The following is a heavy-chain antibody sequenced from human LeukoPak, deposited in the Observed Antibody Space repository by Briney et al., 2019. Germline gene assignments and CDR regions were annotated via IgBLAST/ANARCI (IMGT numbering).Heavy chain of an antibody. CDR1: GYTFTGYY. Sequence: ASVKVSCKASGYTFTGYYMHWVRQAPGQGLEWMGWINPNSGGTNYAQKFQGRVTMTRDTSISTAYMELSRLRSDDTAVYYCARASPSPWLVNWFDPWGQGTLVTVSS. V-gene: IGHV1-2*02. CDR2: INPNSGGT. CDR3: ARASPSPWLVNWFDP. J-gene: IGHJ5*02. D-gene: IGHD6-19*01.